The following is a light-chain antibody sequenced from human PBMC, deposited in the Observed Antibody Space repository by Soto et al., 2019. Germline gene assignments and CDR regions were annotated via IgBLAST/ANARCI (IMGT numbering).Light chain of an antibody. CDR2: DAS. Sequence: EIVLTQSPATLSLSPGERATLSCRASQSVSSYLAWYQQKPGQAPRLLIYDASNRATVIPDRFSGSGSGTDFTLTISSLEAEDFAVYYCQQRTNWPSTFGKGTRLEIK. J-gene: IGKJ5*01. CDR3: QQRTNWPST. CDR1: QSVSSY. V-gene: IGKV3-11*01.